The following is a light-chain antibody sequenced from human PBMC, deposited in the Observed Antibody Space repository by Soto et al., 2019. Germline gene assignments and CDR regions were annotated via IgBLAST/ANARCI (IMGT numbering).Light chain of an antibody. Sequence: QSALTQPASVSGSPGQSITISCTGTSSDIGRYNYVSWYQQHPGKAPRLVISGINKRPSGISNRFSGSKSGNTASLTISGLPADDEAIYYCSSYTSTSTLVVFGGGTKLTVL. CDR3: SSYTSTSTLVV. V-gene: IGLV2-14*01. CDR2: GIN. J-gene: IGLJ2*01. CDR1: SSDIGRYNY.